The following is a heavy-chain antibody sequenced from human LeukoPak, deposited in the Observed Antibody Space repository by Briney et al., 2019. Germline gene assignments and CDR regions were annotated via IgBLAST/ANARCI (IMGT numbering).Heavy chain of an antibody. V-gene: IGHV1-69*04. CDR1: GGTFSSYA. CDR2: IIPILGIA. J-gene: IGHJ4*02. CDR3: ARVEGHYSNYED. Sequence: ASVKVSCKASGGTFSSYAISWVRQAPGQGLEWMGRIIPILGIANYAQKFQGRVTITADKSTSTAYMELSSLRSEDTAVYYCARVEGHYSNYEDWGQGTLVTVSS. D-gene: IGHD4-11*01.